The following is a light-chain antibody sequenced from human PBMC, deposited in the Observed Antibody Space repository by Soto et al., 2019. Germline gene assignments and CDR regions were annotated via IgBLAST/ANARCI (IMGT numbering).Light chain of an antibody. J-gene: IGKJ3*01. Sequence: EIVLTQSPATLSLSPGERATLSCRASQSVSSYLGWFQQKPGQAPRLLIYDASNRATGTPARFGGSGSGTDFTLTISRLEPEDFAVYYCQQYGSAPFTFGPGTKVDIK. CDR2: DAS. V-gene: IGKV3-11*01. CDR3: QQYGSAPFT. CDR1: QSVSSY.